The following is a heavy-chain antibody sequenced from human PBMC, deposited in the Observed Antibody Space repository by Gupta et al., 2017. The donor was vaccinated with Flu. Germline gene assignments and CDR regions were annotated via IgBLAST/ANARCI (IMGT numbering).Heavy chain of an antibody. CDR1: GFTFSSYS. CDR2: ISSSSSTI. V-gene: IGHV3-48*02. D-gene: IGHD1-26*01. Sequence: EVQLVESGGGLVQPGGSLRLSSAACGFTFSSYSMNWVRQAPGKGLEWVSYISSSSSTIYYADAVKGRFTISRDNAKNSLYLQMNRLRDEDTAVYYCAREGRAPYYFDYWGQGTLVAVSS. CDR3: AREGRAPYYFDY. J-gene: IGHJ4*02.